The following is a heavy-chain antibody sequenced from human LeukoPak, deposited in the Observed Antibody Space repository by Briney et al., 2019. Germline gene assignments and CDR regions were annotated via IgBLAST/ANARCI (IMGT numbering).Heavy chain of an antibody. J-gene: IGHJ3*01. CDR2: ISYDGSNK. Sequence: GRSLRLSCAASGFTFSSYAMHWVRQAPGKGLEWVAVISYDGSNKYYADSVKGRFTISRDNSKNTLYLQMNSLRAEDTAVYYCARGEAYYDRNGLPGAALDFWGLGTLVTVSS. V-gene: IGHV3-30-3*01. CDR3: ARGEAYYDRNGLPGAALDF. D-gene: IGHD3-22*01. CDR1: GFTFSSYA.